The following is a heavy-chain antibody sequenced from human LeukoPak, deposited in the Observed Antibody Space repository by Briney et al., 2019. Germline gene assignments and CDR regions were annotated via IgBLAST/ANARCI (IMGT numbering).Heavy chain of an antibody. J-gene: IGHJ2*01. V-gene: IGHV1-69*13. CDR3: ARDPVYYYDSSGYYYGWYFDL. D-gene: IGHD3-22*01. Sequence: GASVKVSCKASGGTFSSYAISWVRQAPGQGLEWMGGIIPIFGTANYAQKFQGRVTITADESTSTAYMELSSLRSEDTAVYYCARDPVYYYDSSGYYYGWYFDLWGRGTLVTVSS. CDR2: IIPIFGTA. CDR1: GGTFSSYA.